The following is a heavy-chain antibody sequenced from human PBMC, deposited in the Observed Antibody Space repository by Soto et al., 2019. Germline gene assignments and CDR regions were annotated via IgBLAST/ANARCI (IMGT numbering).Heavy chain of an antibody. V-gene: IGHV4-59*01. CDR3: ARDGYSYGHPNWFDP. J-gene: IGHJ5*02. CDR2: IYYSGST. D-gene: IGHD5-18*01. CDR1: GGSISSYY. Sequence: QVQLQESGPGLVKPSETLSLTCTVSGGSISSYYWGWIRQPPGKGLELIGYIYYSGSTNYNPSLKSRVTIAVATSTNKVSLKLSSVTAADTAVYYCARDGYSYGHPNWFDPWGQGTLVTVSS.